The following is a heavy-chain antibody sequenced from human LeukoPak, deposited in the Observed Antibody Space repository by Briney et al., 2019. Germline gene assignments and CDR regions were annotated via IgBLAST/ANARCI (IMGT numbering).Heavy chain of an antibody. Sequence: GGSLRLSCAASGFTFSTNWMHWVRQAPGEGPVWVSRINGDGSTTTYADSVKGRFTISRDNSKNTLYLQMNSLRAEDTAVYYCERERITMVRGAKNYYYYYGMDVWGQGTTVTVSS. CDR3: ERERITMVRGAKNYYYYYGMDV. V-gene: IGHV3-74*01. D-gene: IGHD3-10*01. CDR2: INGDGSTT. J-gene: IGHJ6*02. CDR1: GFTFSTNW.